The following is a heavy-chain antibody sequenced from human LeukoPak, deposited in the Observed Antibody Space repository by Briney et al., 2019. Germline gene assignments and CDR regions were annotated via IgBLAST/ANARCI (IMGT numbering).Heavy chain of an antibody. J-gene: IGHJ3*02. CDR3: ARMGWNGPVLRAFDI. V-gene: IGHV1-18*01. D-gene: IGHD1-1*01. CDR2: INAKNGNT. Sequence: ASVKVSCKASGGTFSSYAISWVRQAPGHGLEWMGWINAKNGNTNYAEKLQGRVTMTTDTSTNTAYMELRSLRSDDTAVYYCARMGWNGPVLRAFDIWGQGTVVTVSS. CDR1: GGTFSSYA.